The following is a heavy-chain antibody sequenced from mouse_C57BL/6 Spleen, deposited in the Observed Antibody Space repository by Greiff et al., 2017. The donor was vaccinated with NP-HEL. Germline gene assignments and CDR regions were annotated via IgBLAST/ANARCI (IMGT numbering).Heavy chain of an antibody. CDR1: GYTFTSYW. CDR2: IYPGSGST. Sequence: QVQLQQPGAELVKPGASVKMSCKASGYTFTSYWITWVKQRPGQGLEWIGDIYPGSGSTNYNEKFKSKATLTVETSSSTAYMQLSSLTSEDSAVYYCAREEAYWGQGTLVTVSA. V-gene: IGHV1-55*01. J-gene: IGHJ3*01. CDR3: AREEAY.